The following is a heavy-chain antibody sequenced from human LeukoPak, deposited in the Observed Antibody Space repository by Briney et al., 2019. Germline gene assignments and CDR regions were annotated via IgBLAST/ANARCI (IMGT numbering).Heavy chain of an antibody. J-gene: IGHJ4*02. D-gene: IGHD3-22*01. CDR2: ISGSGGST. CDR3: AREVDSSGYCYNYFDY. CDR1: GFTFSSYA. V-gene: IGHV3-23*01. Sequence: GGSLRLSCAASGFTFSSYAMSWVRQAPGKGLEWVSAISGSGGSTYYADSVKGRFTISRDNSKNTLYLQMNSLRAEDTAVYYCAREVDSSGYCYNYFDYWGQGTLVTVSS.